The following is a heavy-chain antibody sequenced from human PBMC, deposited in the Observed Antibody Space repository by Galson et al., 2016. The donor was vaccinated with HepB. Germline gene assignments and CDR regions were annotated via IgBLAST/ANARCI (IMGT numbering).Heavy chain of an antibody. CDR3: ASSGHCGGDCYYLFDF. CDR1: GASISSGGYY. Sequence: TLSLTCTVSGASISSGGYYWNWIRQHPGKGLEWIGYIYYSGSTYYNPSLTSRVTISVDTSKNQFSLKLSSVTAADTAVYYCASSGHCGGDCYYLFDFWGQGTLVTVSS. CDR2: IYYSGST. J-gene: IGHJ4*02. D-gene: IGHD2-21*02. V-gene: IGHV4-31*03.